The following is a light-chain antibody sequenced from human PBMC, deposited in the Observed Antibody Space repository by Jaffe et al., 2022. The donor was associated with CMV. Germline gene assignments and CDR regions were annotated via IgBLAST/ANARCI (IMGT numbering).Light chain of an antibody. CDR1: QDIKGW. Sequence: DIQMTQSPSTLSASVGDRIIITCRTSQDIKGWLAWYQQKPGKAPNLLIYKTSTLESGVPSRFSGSGSGTEFTLTISSLQPDDFATYYCQQYSTYSLFTFGPGTKVDIK. J-gene: IGKJ3*01. CDR3: QQYSTYSLFT. V-gene: IGKV1-5*03. CDR2: KTS.